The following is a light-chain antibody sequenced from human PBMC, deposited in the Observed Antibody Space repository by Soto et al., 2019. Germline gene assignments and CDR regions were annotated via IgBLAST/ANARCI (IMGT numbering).Light chain of an antibody. CDR1: QSVSSY. J-gene: IGKJ3*01. CDR3: QQRSNWPPP. Sequence: EIVLTQSPATLSLSPGERATLSCRASQSVSSYLAWYQQKPGQAPRLLIYDASNRATGIPARFSGSGSGTDFTLTISSLEPEDCAVYYCQQRSNWPPPFGPGTKVDIK. V-gene: IGKV3-11*01. CDR2: DAS.